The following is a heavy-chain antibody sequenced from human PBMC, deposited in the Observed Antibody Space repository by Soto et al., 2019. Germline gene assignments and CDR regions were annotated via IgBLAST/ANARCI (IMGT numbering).Heavy chain of an antibody. D-gene: IGHD6-13*01. V-gene: IGHV1-3*01. Sequence: XSVKVSCKASGYTFTSYAMHWGRHAPGQRLEWMGWINAGNGNTKYSQKFQGRVTITRDTSASTAYMELSSMRSEDTAVYYCARAPGGPGIAEYWGQGTLVTVSS. J-gene: IGHJ4*02. CDR3: ARAPGGPGIAEY. CDR2: INAGNGNT. CDR1: GYTFTSYA.